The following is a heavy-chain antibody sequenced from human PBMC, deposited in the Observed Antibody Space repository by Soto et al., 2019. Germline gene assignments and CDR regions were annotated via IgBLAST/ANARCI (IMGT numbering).Heavy chain of an antibody. CDR1: GGSISTAGFY. CDR3: ARVARDYYYYMDV. V-gene: IGHV4-30-4*08. D-gene: IGHD2-21*01. CDR2: MYYSGNT. Sequence: SETLSLTCTVSGGSISTAGFYWSWIRHTPGKGLQWIAYMYYSGNTYYNPSLKSRITMSADTSRNQFSLKLSSVTAADTAMYQLARVARDYYYYMDVWGKGTTVTVSS. J-gene: IGHJ6*03.